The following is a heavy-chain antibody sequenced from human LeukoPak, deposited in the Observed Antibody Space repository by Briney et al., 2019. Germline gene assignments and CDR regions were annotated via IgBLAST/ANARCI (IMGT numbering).Heavy chain of an antibody. Sequence: GGSLRLSCAASGFSFSNYWMSWVRQGPGKGLEWVATINPSGSTKCYVDSVKGRFTISRDNAKKSMYLQMNSLGAEDTALFYCARLFGGVTTFDYWGQGTLVTVSS. CDR3: ARLFGGVTTFDY. CDR2: INPSGSTK. V-gene: IGHV3-7*01. CDR1: GFSFSNYW. J-gene: IGHJ4*02. D-gene: IGHD4-17*01.